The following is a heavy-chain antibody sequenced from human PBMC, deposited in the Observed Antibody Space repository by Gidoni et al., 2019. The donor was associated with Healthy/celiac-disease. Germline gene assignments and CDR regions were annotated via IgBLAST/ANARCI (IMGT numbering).Heavy chain of an antibody. CDR3: AKDQYYYDSSGYYYRTSFDAFDI. V-gene: IGHV3-23*01. J-gene: IGHJ3*02. D-gene: IGHD3-22*01. Sequence: EVPPLESGGGLEQPGGSMRLPCAASGFTFRSYAISWVRQAPGKGLAWISGIGCSGGSTYYADSVKGRFTISRDNSKNTLYLQMNSLRAEDTAVYYCAKDQYYYDSSGYYYRTSFDAFDIWGQGTMVTVSS. CDR2: IGCSGGST. CDR1: GFTFRSYA.